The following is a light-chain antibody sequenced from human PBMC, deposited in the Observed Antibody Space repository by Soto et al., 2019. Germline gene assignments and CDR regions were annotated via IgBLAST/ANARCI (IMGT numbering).Light chain of an antibody. Sequence: DIQMTQSPSTLSASVGDRVTITCRASQSISSWLAWYQQKPGMAPKLLISQASNLESGVPSRFSRSGSGTEFTLTISSLQPDDFATYYCQQYNSYSRTFGQGTKVEIK. V-gene: IGKV1-5*03. CDR3: QQYNSYSRT. CDR2: QAS. CDR1: QSISSW. J-gene: IGKJ1*01.